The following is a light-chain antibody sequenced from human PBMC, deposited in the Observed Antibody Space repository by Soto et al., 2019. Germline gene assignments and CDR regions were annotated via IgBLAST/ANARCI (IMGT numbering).Light chain of an antibody. CDR3: QQRSNWPPIT. Sequence: EIVLTQSPGTLSLSPGERATLSCRASQSVSSSYLAWYQQKPGQAPRLLIYGASSRATGIPDRFSGSGSGTDFTLTINSLEPEDFAVYYCQQRSNWPPITFGQGTRLDIK. CDR1: QSVSSSY. CDR2: GAS. J-gene: IGKJ5*01. V-gene: IGKV3D-20*02.